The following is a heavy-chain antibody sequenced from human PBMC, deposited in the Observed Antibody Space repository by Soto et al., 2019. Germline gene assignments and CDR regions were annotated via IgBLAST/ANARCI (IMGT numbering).Heavy chain of an antibody. V-gene: IGHV4-59*01. CDR1: GGSISSYY. D-gene: IGHD3-22*01. CDR2: IYYSGST. CDR3: ARASGYYLYYFDY. J-gene: IGHJ4*02. Sequence: SETLSLTCTVSGGSISSYYWSWIRQPPGKGLEWIGYIYYSGSTNYNPSLKSRVTISVDTSKNQFSLKLSSVTAADTAVYYCARASGYYLYYFDYWGQGTLVTVSS.